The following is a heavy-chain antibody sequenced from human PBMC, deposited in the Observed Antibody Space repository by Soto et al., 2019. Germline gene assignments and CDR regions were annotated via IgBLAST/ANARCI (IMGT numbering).Heavy chain of an antibody. CDR1: GSSISSGSYY. J-gene: IGHJ4*02. D-gene: IGHD2-15*01. Sequence: QVQLQESGPGLVKPSQTLSLTCTVPGSSISSGSYYWSWIRQHPGKGLEWIGYIYHSGSTYYNPSLKSRAPISLDTSKTQFALKLSSVTAADTAVYHCARDYMAVVDWGQGTLVTVSS. V-gene: IGHV4-31*03. CDR3: ARDYMAVVD. CDR2: IYHSGST.